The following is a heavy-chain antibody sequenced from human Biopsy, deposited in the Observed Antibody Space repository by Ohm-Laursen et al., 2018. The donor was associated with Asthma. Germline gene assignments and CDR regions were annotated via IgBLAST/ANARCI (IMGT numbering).Heavy chain of an antibody. J-gene: IGHJ4*02. D-gene: IGHD5-24*01. V-gene: IGHV3-30-3*01. Sequence: SLRLSCAASGFTFSTYAMHWVRQAPGKGLEWVAVISYDGSNKYYADSVKGRFTISRDNSKNTLYLQMNSLRGDDTAVYYCARDMNRDGWYFDYWGQGVLVTVSS. CDR2: ISYDGSNK. CDR3: ARDMNRDGWYFDY. CDR1: GFTFSTYA.